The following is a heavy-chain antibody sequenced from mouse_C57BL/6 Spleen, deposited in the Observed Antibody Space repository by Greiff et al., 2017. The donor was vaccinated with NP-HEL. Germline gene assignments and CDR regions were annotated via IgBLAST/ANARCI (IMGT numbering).Heavy chain of an antibody. D-gene: IGHD3-2*02. CDR2: IDPSDSYT. V-gene: IGHV1-50*01. J-gene: IGHJ4*01. Sequence: VKLQQPGAELVKPGASVKLSCKASGYTFTSYWMQWVKQRPGQGLEWIGEIDPSDSYTNYNQKFKGKATLTVDTSSSTAYMQLSSLTSEDSAVYYCARSTAQATDYAMDYWGQGTSVTVSS. CDR3: ARSTAQATDYAMDY. CDR1: GYTFTSYW.